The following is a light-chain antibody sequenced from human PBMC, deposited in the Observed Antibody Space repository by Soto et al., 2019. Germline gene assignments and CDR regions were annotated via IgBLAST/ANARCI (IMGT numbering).Light chain of an antibody. Sequence: QSVLTQPASVSGSPGQSITISCTGTSSDVGGYNYVSWYQQHLGKAPKLIIYEVSNRPSGVSNRFSGSKSGNTASLTISGLQAEDEADYYCNSYTSKSTGVFGTGTKVTVL. CDR1: SSDVGGYNY. V-gene: IGLV2-14*01. J-gene: IGLJ1*01. CDR3: NSYTSKSTGV. CDR2: EVS.